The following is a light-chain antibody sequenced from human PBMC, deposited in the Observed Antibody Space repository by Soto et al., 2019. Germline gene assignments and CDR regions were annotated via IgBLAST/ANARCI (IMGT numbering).Light chain of an antibody. Sequence: DIQMTQSPSSLPVSIGDTITITCRSSQSISVYLNWYQKKPGTPPKLLIYAASNLQSGVPSRFIGRGSGTDFTLTISSLQPEDFASYYCQQTYRIPYTFGQGTNLEI. CDR3: QQTYRIPYT. J-gene: IGKJ2*01. CDR2: AAS. V-gene: IGKV1-39*01. CDR1: QSISVY.